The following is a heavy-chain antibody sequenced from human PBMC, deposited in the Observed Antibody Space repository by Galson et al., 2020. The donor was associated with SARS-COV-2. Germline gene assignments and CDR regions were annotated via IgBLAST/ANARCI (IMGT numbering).Heavy chain of an antibody. D-gene: IGHD4-4*01. CDR3: VKGRGGNYGDAFDI. CDR2: ISYDGRNK. Sequence: GESLKTPCAASGFIFSSYGMQWVRQAPGKGLEWVAVISYDGRNKYYADSVKGRFTISRDNYKNTLYLQMNSLRAEDTAVYYCVKGRGGNYGDAFDIWGQGTMVTVSS. J-gene: IGHJ3*02. V-gene: IGHV3-30*18. CDR1: GFIFSSYG.